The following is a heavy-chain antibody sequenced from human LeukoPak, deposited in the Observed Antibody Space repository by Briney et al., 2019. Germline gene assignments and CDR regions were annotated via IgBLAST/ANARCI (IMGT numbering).Heavy chain of an antibody. V-gene: IGHV3-33*06. J-gene: IGHJ4*02. CDR1: GFSFSQYA. D-gene: IGHD6-19*01. CDR2: IWFDGRQT. Sequence: PGGSLRLSCAASGFSFSQYAMHWVRQAPGKGLEWVAVIWFDGRQTFYADSVKGRFTISRDNSKNTLCLQMNSLRAEDTAFYYCVKDRTVAGTDARYYFDSWGQGTLVTVSS. CDR3: VKDRTVAGTDARYYFDS.